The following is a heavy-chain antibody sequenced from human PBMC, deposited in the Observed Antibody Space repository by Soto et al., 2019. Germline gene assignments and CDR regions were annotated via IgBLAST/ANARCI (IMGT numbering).Heavy chain of an antibody. Sequence: QVQLVQSGSEVMKPGASARVSCKTSGYTFSSYYLHWVRQAPGQGLEWMGIINPRGGSTSYAQKFQGRVTMTRDTSTRTVYMELSSLRSEDTAVYYCARGNTYGSGNYAKIDTWGQGTLVTVSS. CDR3: ARGNTYGSGNYAKIDT. CDR2: INPRGGST. CDR1: GYTFSSYY. D-gene: IGHD3-10*01. J-gene: IGHJ5*02. V-gene: IGHV1-46*01.